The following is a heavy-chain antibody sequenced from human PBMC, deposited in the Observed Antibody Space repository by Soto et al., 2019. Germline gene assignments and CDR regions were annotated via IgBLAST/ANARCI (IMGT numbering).Heavy chain of an antibody. Sequence: QVQLVQSGAEVKKPGSSVKVSCKASGGTFSSYTISWVRQAPGQGLEWMGRIIPILGIANYAQKFQGRVTITADKSTSTAYMGLSSLRSEDTAVYYCARDLVATIPDYWGQGTLVTVSS. CDR1: GGTFSSYT. V-gene: IGHV1-69*02. CDR3: ARDLVATIPDY. J-gene: IGHJ4*02. CDR2: IIPILGIA. D-gene: IGHD5-12*01.